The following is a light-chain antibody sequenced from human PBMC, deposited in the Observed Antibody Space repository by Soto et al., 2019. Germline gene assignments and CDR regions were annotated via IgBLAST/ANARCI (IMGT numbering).Light chain of an antibody. J-gene: IGLJ2*01. CDR2: NTM. V-gene: IGLV7-46*01. CDR3: LLTYSGGRV. Sequence: QTVVTQEPSLTVSPGGTVTLTCGSSDGPVTSGHYPYWYQQRPGQVPRTLIYNTMNRQSWAPARFSGSLVGVKAALTLSGAQPEDEADYYCLLTYSGGRVFGGGTQLTVL. CDR1: DGPVTSGHY.